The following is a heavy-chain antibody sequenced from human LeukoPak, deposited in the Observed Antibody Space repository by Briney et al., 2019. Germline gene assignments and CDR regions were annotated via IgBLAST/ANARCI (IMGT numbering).Heavy chain of an antibody. Sequence: SETLSLTCTVSGGSISSYYWSWIQQPAGKGLEWIGRIYTSGSTNYNASLKSRVSMPVDTSKNQFSLKLSSVTAADTAVFYCARENSGSYREFDYWGQGTLVTVSS. CDR2: IYTSGST. V-gene: IGHV4-4*07. J-gene: IGHJ4*02. CDR1: GGSISSYY. CDR3: ARENSGSYREFDY. D-gene: IGHD1-26*01.